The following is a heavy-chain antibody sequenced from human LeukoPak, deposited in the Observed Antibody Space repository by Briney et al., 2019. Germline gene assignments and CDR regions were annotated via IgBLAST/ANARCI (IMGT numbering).Heavy chain of an antibody. V-gene: IGHV3-48*04. Sequence: GGSLRLSCAAPGFTFSSYGMRWVRQAPGKGLEWVSYISSSGSTIYYADSVKGRFTISRDNAKNSLYLQMNSLRAEDTAVYYCAELGITMIGGVWGKGTTVTISS. J-gene: IGHJ6*04. CDR1: GFTFSSYG. CDR3: AELGITMIGGV. CDR2: ISSSGSTI. D-gene: IGHD3-10*02.